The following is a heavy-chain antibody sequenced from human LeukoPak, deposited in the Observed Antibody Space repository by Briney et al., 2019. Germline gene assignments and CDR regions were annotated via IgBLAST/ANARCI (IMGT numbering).Heavy chain of an antibody. J-gene: IGHJ6*03. CDR1: GGTFSSYA. V-gene: IGHV1-69*05. CDR3: ASFSKAASRGDYYYYMDV. CDR2: IIPIFGTA. D-gene: IGHD2-15*01. Sequence: SVKVSCKASGGTFSSYAISWVRQALGQGLEWMGGIIPIFGTANYAQKFQGRVTITTDESTSTAYMELSSLRSEDTAVYYCASFSKAASRGDYYYYMDVWGKGTTVTVSS.